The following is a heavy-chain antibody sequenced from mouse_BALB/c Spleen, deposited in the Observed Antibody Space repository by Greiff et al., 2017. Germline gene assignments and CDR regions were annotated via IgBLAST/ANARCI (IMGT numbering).Heavy chain of an antibody. J-gene: IGHJ2*01. CDR1: GFNIKDTY. V-gene: IGHV14-3*02. CDR3: ARYDFDY. Sequence: EVKLMESGAELVKPGASVKLSCTASGFNIKDTYMHWVKQRPEQGLEWIGRIDPANGNTKYDPKFQGKATITADTSSNTAYLQLSSLTSEDTAVYYCARYDFDYWGQGTTLTVSS. CDR2: IDPANGNT. D-gene: IGHD2-14*01.